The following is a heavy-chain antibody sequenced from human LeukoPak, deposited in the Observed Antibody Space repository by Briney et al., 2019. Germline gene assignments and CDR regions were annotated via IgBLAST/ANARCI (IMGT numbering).Heavy chain of an antibody. J-gene: IGHJ4*02. V-gene: IGHV3-15*01. CDR1: GVSFSNVW. CDR2: VKSKTAGGTT. CDR3: TTDVKDFSDY. Sequence: PGGSLRLSCAASGVSFSNVWMSWVRQAPGKGLEWVGRVKSKTAGGTTDYSAPVKGRFTISRDDSTNTLYLQMNSLETEDTAVYYCTTDVKDFSDYWGQGSLVTVSS.